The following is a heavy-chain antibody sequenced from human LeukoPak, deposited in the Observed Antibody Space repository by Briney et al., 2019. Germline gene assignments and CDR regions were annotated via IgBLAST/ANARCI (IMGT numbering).Heavy chain of an antibody. CDR2: ISAYNGNT. CDR3: ARSLGDYCSGGSCYLDY. CDR1: GYTFTSYG. Sequence: ASVKVSCKASGYTFTSYGISWVRRAPGQGLEWMGWISAYNGNTNYAQKLQGRVTMTTDTSTSTAYMELRSLRSDDTAVYYCARSLGDYCSGGSCYLDYWGQGTLVTVSS. J-gene: IGHJ4*02. V-gene: IGHV1-18*01. D-gene: IGHD2-15*01.